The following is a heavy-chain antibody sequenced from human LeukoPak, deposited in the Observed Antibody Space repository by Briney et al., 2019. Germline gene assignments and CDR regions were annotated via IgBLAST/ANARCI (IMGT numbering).Heavy chain of an antibody. CDR3: ARATSFISPSDY. CDR2: ISSSSSYI. J-gene: IGHJ4*02. Sequence: GGSLRLSCAASGFTLRSYSMNWVRQAPGKGLEWVSSISSSSSYIYYADSVKGRFTISRDNAKNSLYLQMNSLRAEDTAVYYCARATSFISPSDYWGQGTLVTVSS. V-gene: IGHV3-21*01. CDR1: GFTLRSYS. D-gene: IGHD3-3*02.